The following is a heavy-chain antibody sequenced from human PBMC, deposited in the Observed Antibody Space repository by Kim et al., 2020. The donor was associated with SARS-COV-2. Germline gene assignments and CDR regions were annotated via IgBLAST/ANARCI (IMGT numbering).Heavy chain of an antibody. J-gene: IGHJ2*01. D-gene: IGHD6-13*01. CDR3: ARDNPNSSSWSWYFDL. V-gene: IGHV3-11*06. Sequence: VKGRVTIPEDNAKNSRYLQMNSLRAEDTAVYYCARDNPNSSSWSWYFDLWGRGTLVTVSS.